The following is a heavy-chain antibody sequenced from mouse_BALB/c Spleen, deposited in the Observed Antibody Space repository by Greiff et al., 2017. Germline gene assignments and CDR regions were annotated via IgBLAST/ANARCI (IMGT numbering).Heavy chain of an antibody. CDR3: ARTITTVVASDWYFDV. D-gene: IGHD1-1*01. CDR1: GYTFTSYT. V-gene: IGHV1-4*02. CDR2: INPSSGYT. Sequence: VQLQESAAELARPGASVKMSCKASGYTFTSYTMHWVKQMPGQGLEWIGYINPSSGYTEYNQKFKDKTTLTADKSSSTAYMQLSSLTSEDSAVYYCARTITTVVASDWYFDVWGAGTTVTVSS. J-gene: IGHJ1*01.